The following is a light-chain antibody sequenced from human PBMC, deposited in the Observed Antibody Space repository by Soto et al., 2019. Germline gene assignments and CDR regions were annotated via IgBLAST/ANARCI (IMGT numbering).Light chain of an antibody. Sequence: QSVLTQPPSVSAAPGQKVTISFSGSSSNIGGNSVSWYQQLPGTAPKLLIYDDNKRPSGIPDRFSGSKSGTSATLGITGFQTGDEADYYCGSWDSSLSAYVFGTGTKDTVL. CDR3: GSWDSSLSAYV. J-gene: IGLJ1*01. CDR2: DDN. CDR1: SSNIGGNS. V-gene: IGLV1-51*01.